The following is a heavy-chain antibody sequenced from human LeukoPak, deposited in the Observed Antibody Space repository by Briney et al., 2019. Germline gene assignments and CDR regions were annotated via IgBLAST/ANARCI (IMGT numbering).Heavy chain of an antibody. J-gene: IGHJ2*01. CDR3: ARVNYSRSYDYWYFDL. CDR1: GDSIRGLNW. D-gene: IGHD6-13*01. V-gene: IGHV4-59*11. CDR2: IHYSGST. Sequence: PSETLSLTCAVSGDSIRGLNWWSWIRQPPGKGLEWIGYIHYSGSTNYNPSLKSRVTTSVDTSKNQISLKVSSVTAADTAVYYCARVNYSRSYDYWYFDLWGRGTLVTVSS.